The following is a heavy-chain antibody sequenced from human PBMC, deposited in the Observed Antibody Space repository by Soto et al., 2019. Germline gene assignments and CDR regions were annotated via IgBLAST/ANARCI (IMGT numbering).Heavy chain of an antibody. D-gene: IGHD2-21*01. CDR3: VQRRCDAECLEIYSSHAYNGWDV. Sequence: QVTLKESGPTLVKPTQTLTLTCTVSGLSLSTTGVGVAWVRQPPGKALEWLALLYWDDDKRYRPSPRSRLTLAEDTSAKQGVLTITNIDTVETDTYYCVQRRCDAECLEIYSSHAYNGWDVWGQGPTVAVSS. J-gene: IGHJ6*02. V-gene: IGHV2-5*02. CDR1: GLSLSTTGVG. CDR2: LYWDDDK.